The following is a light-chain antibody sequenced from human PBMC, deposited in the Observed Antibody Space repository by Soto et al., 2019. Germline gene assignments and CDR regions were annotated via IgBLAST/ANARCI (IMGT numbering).Light chain of an antibody. CDR2: EVS. V-gene: IGLV2-14*01. CDR3: NSFTSSNTLPYV. J-gene: IGLJ1*01. Sequence: QSVLTQPASVSGSSGQSITISCSGTNSDIGSYNYVSWYLQHPGKAPKLIVFEVSNRPSGISDRFSGSKSGNTAYLTISGPQTEDEAVYYCNSFTSSNTLPYVFGTGTKVTVL. CDR1: NSDIGSYNY.